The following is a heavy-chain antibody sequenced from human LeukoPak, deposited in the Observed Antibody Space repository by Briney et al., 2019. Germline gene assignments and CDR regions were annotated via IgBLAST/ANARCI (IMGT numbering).Heavy chain of an antibody. CDR2: VNDNGAAT. Sequence: GGSLRLSCAASGFTFSNYAMSWVRQAPGKGLKWVATVNDNGAATYYADSVKGRYTISRDNSYNTVSLQMNGLRDEDTGVYYCAKGLKTGVGPYMGYHYYMDVWGKGATVTVSS. V-gene: IGHV3-23*01. CDR3: AKGLKTGVGPYMGYHYYMDV. D-gene: IGHD3-16*01. J-gene: IGHJ6*03. CDR1: GFTFSNYA.